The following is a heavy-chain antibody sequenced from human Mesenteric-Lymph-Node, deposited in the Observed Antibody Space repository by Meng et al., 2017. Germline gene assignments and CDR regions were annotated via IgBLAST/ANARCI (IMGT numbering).Heavy chain of an antibody. D-gene: IGHD6-19*01. J-gene: IGHJ4*02. CDR2: IYTSGST. V-gene: IGHV4-4*07. CDR3: ARDRTGSEGFDY. CDR1: GDSISGYY. Sequence: SETLSLTCIVSGDSISGYYWSWIRQPAGKGLEWIGRIYTSGSTNYNPSLRSRVTISVDTSKNQFSLKLSSVTAADTAVYYCARDRTGSEGFDYWGQGTLVTVSS.